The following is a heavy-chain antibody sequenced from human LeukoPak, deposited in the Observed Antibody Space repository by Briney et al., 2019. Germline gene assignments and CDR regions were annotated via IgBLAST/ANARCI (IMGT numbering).Heavy chain of an antibody. Sequence: SETLSLTCTVSGGSVSSYYWSWIRQPAGKGLEWIGRIHTSGSTNYNPSLKSRVTMSVDTSKNQFSLELTSVTAADTAVYYCARAPTAYCLSTNCQPYFDYWGQGILVTVSS. D-gene: IGHD2-2*01. V-gene: IGHV4-4*07. CDR2: IHTSGST. J-gene: IGHJ4*02. CDR3: ARAPTAYCLSTNCQPYFDY. CDR1: GGSVSSYY.